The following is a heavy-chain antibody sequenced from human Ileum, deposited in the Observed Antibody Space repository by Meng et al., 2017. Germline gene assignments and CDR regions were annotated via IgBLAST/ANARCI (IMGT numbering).Heavy chain of an antibody. D-gene: IGHD2-15*01. V-gene: IGHV1-69*10. CDR1: GGAFSSSA. J-gene: IGHJ5*02. Sequence: QVQLVQSGAEVKYPGSSVTVSCKACGGAFSSSAIGWLRQAPGRGLEWMGGIIPILNASTYAQNFKGRVTLSADMATTTVYMELSSLTSDDTAVYFCARDCSGGGCFDPWGQGTLVTVSS. CDR3: ARDCSGGGCFDP. CDR2: IIPILNAS.